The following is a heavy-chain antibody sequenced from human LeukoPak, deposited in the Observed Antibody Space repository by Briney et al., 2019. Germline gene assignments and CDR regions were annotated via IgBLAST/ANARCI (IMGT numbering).Heavy chain of an antibody. CDR1: GGSLSSTSYY. D-gene: IGHD3-22*01. CDR2: MYYSGST. V-gene: IGHV4-39*01. J-gene: IGHJ6*03. Sequence: SETLSLTCTICGGSLSSTSYYWGWIRQPPGKGLEWIGPMYYSGSTYYNPSLKSRVTISVDRSKNPFSLKVSSVTAADTAVYYCARHSPDYYDSSGYRYYYYYMDVWGKGTTVTVSS. CDR3: ARHSPDYYDSSGYRYYYYYMDV.